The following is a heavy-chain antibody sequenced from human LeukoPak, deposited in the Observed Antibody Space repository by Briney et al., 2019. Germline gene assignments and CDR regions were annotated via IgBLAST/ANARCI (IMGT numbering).Heavy chain of an antibody. CDR1: GDSVSSNSAA. CDR3: ARGPYGDYGGYYYYGMDV. V-gene: IGHV6-1*01. J-gene: IGHJ6*02. CDR2: TYYRSKWYN. D-gene: IGHD4-17*01. Sequence: LQTLSLTCAISGDSVSSNSAAWNWIRQSPSRGLEWLGRTYYRSKWYNDYAVSVKSRITISPDTSKNQFSLQLNSVTPEDTAVYYCARGPYGDYGGYYYYGMDVWGQGTTVTVSS.